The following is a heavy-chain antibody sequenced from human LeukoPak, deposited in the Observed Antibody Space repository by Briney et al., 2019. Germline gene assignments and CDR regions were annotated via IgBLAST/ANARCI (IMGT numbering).Heavy chain of an antibody. J-gene: IGHJ4*02. V-gene: IGHV3-21*01. Sequence: GGSLRLSCAASGFTFSSYSMNWVRQAPGKGLEWVSSISSSSSYIYYADSVKGRFTISRDNAKNSLFLQMSSLRAEDTAVYYCASRPYDNSGYYYVWGQGTLVTVSS. CDR3: ASRPYDNSGYYYV. CDR1: GFTFSSYS. D-gene: IGHD3-22*01. CDR2: ISSSSSYI.